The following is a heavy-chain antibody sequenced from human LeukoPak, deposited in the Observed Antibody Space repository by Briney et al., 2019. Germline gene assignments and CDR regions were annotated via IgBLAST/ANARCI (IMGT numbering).Heavy chain of an antibody. D-gene: IGHD2-15*01. CDR1: GFNFRTYS. J-gene: IGHJ4*02. Sequence: GGSLRLSCAASGFNFRTYSINWVRQAPGKGLEWVGFIRSKAYGGTTEYAASVKGRFTISRDDSKSIAYLQMNSLKTEDTAVYYCTRVWGDIVVVVAATHDYWGQGTLVTVSS. CDR3: TRVWGDIVVVVAATHDY. V-gene: IGHV3-49*04. CDR2: IRSKAYGGTT.